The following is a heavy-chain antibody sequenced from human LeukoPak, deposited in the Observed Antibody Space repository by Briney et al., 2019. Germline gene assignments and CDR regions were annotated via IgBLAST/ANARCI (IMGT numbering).Heavy chain of an antibody. V-gene: IGHV3-23*01. CDR3: AFYYYGSGSDWKDPFSYFDY. Sequence: PGGTLRLSCAASGFTFTIYGMSWVRQAPGKGLEWVSSISGSGGNTYYADSVKGRFTISRDNSKNTLYLQMNSLRAEDTAVYYCAFYYYGSGSDWKDPFSYFDYWGQGTLVTVSS. J-gene: IGHJ4*02. D-gene: IGHD3-10*01. CDR1: GFTFTIYG. CDR2: ISGSGGNT.